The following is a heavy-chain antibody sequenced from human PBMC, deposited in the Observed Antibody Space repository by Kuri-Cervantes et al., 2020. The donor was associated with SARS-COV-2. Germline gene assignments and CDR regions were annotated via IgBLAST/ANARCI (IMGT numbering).Heavy chain of an antibody. D-gene: IGHD3-10*01. CDR1: GFTSSDYS. CDR3: ARERYYSGHYGMDV. CDR2: IGSSSSII. Sequence: GESLKISCAASGFTSSDYSMNWVRQAPGKGLEWVSYIGSSSSIIYYADSMKGRFTISRDNAKNSLSLRMNSLRAEDTAVYYCARERYYSGHYGMDVWGQGTTVTVSS. V-gene: IGHV3-48*01. J-gene: IGHJ6*02.